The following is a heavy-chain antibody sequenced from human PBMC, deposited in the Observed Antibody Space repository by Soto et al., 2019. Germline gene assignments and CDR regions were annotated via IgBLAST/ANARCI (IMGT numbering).Heavy chain of an antibody. D-gene: IGHD2-15*01. V-gene: IGHV3-23*01. J-gene: IGHJ4*02. CDR2: VSIGGST. CDR3: AKRRGAGGHFDY. Sequence: VPLLESGVGLVQPEGSLRLSCAASGFTFSSYAMGWVRQGPGKGLEWVAVVSIGGSTHYADSVRGRFTISIDNSKNTLSLQMNSLTAEVTAVYFCAKRRGAGGHFDYWGQGALVTVSS. CDR1: GFTFSSYA.